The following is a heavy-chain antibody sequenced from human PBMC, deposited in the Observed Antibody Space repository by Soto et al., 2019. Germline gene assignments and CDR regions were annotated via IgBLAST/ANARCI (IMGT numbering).Heavy chain of an antibody. CDR2: IYYSGST. J-gene: IGHJ6*02. CDR1: AGSISSGGYY. V-gene: IGHV4-31*03. D-gene: IGHD3-10*01. CDR3: ACVGGWGSPLADGMHF. Sequence: SETLSLTCTVSAGSISSGGYYWSWIRQHPGKGLEWIGYIYYSGSTYYNPSLKSRVTISVDTSKNQFSLKLSSVTAADTAVYYCACVGGWGSPLADGMHFWGQGTSVPVSS.